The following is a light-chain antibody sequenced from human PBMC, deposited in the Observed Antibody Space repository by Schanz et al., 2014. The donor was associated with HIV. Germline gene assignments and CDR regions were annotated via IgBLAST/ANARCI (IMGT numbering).Light chain of an antibody. CDR2: GNS. CDR1: SSNIGAGYD. CDR3: QSSDRYKGKV. V-gene: IGLV1-40*01. J-gene: IGLJ3*02. Sequence: QSVLTQPPSVSGAPGQRVTISCAGSSSNIGAGYDVHWYQQLPGTAPKLLIYGNSNRPSGVPDRFSGSVDISSNSASLSISGLQTEDEADYYCQSSDRYKGKVFGGGTKLTVL.